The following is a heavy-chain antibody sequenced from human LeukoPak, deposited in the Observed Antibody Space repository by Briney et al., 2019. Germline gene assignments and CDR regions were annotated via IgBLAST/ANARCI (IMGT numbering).Heavy chain of an antibody. J-gene: IGHJ6*03. CDR1: GGTFSSYA. Sequence: SVKVSCKASGGTFSSYAISWVRQAPAQGLEWMGRIIPIFGTANYAQKFQGRVTITTDESTSTAYMELSSLRSEDTAVYYCATTRGSYYYYMDVWGKGTTVTVSS. CDR2: IIPIFGTA. CDR3: ATTRGSYYYYMDV. V-gene: IGHV1-69*05. D-gene: IGHD5-24*01.